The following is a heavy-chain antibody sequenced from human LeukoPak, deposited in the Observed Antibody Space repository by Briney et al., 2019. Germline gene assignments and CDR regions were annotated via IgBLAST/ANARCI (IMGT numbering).Heavy chain of an antibody. CDR3: ARRYGRFGVVYFDY. J-gene: IGHJ4*02. CDR1: GGSISSTSYY. D-gene: IGHD3-3*01. V-gene: IGHV4-39*01. CDR2: IYYSGST. Sequence: PSETLSLTCVVSGGSISSTSYYWGWIRQPPGKGLEWIGSIYYSGSTYYNPSLKSRVTISVDTSKNQFSLKLNSMTAADTAVYYCARRYGRFGVVYFDYWGQGTLVTVSS.